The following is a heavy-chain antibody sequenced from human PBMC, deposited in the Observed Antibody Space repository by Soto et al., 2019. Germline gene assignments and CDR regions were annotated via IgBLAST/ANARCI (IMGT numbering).Heavy chain of an antibody. CDR2: VYHSGSA. CDR1: GGSISSTNW. D-gene: IGHD6-19*01. Sequence: QVQLQESGPALVKPSGTLSLTCAVSGGSISSTNWWSWVRQPPGKGLEWIGEVYHSGSANYNPSLKSRVTISVDTSKNQFPLSLSSVTAADTAVYFCASMRGHSSGWYEGWFDPWGQGTLVTVSS. V-gene: IGHV4-4*02. CDR3: ASMRGHSSGWYEGWFDP. J-gene: IGHJ5*02.